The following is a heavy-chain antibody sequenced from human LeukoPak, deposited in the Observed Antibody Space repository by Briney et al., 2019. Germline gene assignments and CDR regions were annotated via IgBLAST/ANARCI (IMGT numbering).Heavy chain of an antibody. CDR3: ARGHPRITMVRGGHFDY. V-gene: IGHV4-59*12. J-gene: IGHJ4*02. D-gene: IGHD3-10*01. CDR2: IYYTGST. CDR1: SGSIGSYY. Sequence: PSETLSLTCTVSSGSIGSYYWSWIRQPPGKGLEWIGYIYYTGSTDYNPSPKSRVTISVDTSKNQFSLKLSSVTAADTAVYYCARGHPRITMVRGGHFDYWGQGTLVTVSS.